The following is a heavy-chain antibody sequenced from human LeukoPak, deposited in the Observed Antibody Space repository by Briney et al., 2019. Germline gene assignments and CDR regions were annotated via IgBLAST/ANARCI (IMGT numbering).Heavy chain of an antibody. D-gene: IGHD3-3*01. CDR1: GGSISSYY. J-gene: IGHJ5*02. CDR3: AREIAPRITIFGVVFSNWFDP. Sequence: SETLSLTCTVSGGSISSYYWSWIRQPPGKGLEGIGYIYYSGSTNYNPSLKSRVTISVDTSKNQFSLKLSSVTAADTAVYYCAREIAPRITIFGVVFSNWFDPWGQGTLVTVSS. V-gene: IGHV4-59*01. CDR2: IYYSGST.